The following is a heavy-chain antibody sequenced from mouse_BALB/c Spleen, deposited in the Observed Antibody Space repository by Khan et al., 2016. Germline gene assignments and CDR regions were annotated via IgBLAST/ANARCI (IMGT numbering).Heavy chain of an antibody. CDR2: IRLRSDNYTT. Sequence: EVQLQESGGGLVQPGGSMKFSCEASGFTFSNYWMSWVRQSPQMGLEWVAEIRLRSDNYTTHYAESVKGSFTISRDDSKSRLFLQMNSLRAEDTGMYDCTGGNHWYVDVWGAGTTVTDTS. CDR3: TGGNHWYVDV. CDR1: GFTFSNYW. J-gene: IGHJ1*01. V-gene: IGHV6-6*02. D-gene: IGHD1-1*02.